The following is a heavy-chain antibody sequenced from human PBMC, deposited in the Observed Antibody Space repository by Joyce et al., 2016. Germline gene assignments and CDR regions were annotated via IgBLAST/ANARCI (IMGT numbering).Heavy chain of an antibody. CDR3: ARDIHYYNSSGYYWGAFDI. CDR2: FSAHHGNT. J-gene: IGHJ3*02. Sequence: QVQLVQSGSEVKKPGASVEVSCKASGYIFTTYGISWVRQAPGQGFEWMGWFSAHHGNTKYAKKFQGRVTMTIDTSTSTAYMELESLRSDDTAVYYCARDIHYYNSSGYYWGAFDIWGQGTMVSVSS. D-gene: IGHD3-22*01. CDR1: GYIFTTYG. V-gene: IGHV1-18*01.